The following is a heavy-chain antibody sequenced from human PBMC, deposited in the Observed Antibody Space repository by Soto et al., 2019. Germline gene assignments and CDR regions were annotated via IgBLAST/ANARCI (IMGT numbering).Heavy chain of an antibody. CDR3: ARGLRFLEWLPLNWFDP. CDR1: GGPFSGYD. D-gene: IGHD3-3*01. J-gene: IGHJ5*02. CDR2: INHSGST. Sequence: SETLSLTCAVYGGPFSGYDWSWIRQPPGKGLEWIGEINHSGSTNYNPSLKSRVTISVDTSKNQFSLKLSSVTAADTAVYYCARGLRFLEWLPLNWFDPWGQGTLVTVSS. V-gene: IGHV4-34*01.